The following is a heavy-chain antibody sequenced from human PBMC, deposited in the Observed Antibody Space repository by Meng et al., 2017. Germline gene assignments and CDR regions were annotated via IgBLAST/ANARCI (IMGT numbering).Heavy chain of an antibody. CDR3: ARGVGDIVVGVAATKPDYYFDY. CDR1: GFTFDDYG. Sequence: LTGAASGFTFDDYGMSWVRQAPGKGLEWVSGINWNGGSTGYADSVKGRFTISRDNAKNSLYLQMNSLRAEDTALYYCARGVGDIVVGVAATKPDYYFDYWGQGTLVTVSS. J-gene: IGHJ4*02. CDR2: INWNGGST. V-gene: IGHV3-20*04. D-gene: IGHD2-15*01.